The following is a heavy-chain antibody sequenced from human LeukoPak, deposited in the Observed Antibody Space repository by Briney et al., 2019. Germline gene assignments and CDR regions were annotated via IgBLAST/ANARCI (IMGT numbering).Heavy chain of an antibody. J-gene: IGHJ4*02. D-gene: IGHD6-6*01. V-gene: IGHV3-7*01. Sequence: PGGSLRLSCAASGFTFSSYWMSWVRQAPGKGLEWVANIKQDGSEKYYVDSVKGRFTISRDNAKNTLYLQMNSLRAEDTAVYYCEAARPGDPFDYWGQGTLVTVSS. CDR3: EAARPGDPFDY. CDR2: IKQDGSEK. CDR1: GFTFSSYW.